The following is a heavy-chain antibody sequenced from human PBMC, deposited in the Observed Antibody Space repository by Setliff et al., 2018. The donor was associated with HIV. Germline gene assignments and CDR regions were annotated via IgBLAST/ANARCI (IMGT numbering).Heavy chain of an antibody. J-gene: IGHJ4*02. D-gene: IGHD5-18*01. V-gene: IGHV4-59*12. CDR2: INHSGSA. CDR3: AREGKTALVTKYFDY. CDR1: GDSISTYC. Sequence: PSETLSLTCTVSGDSISTYCWIWIRQPPGKGLEWIGEINHSGSAFYNPSLKSRLTISRDTSKNQFSLRMKSVTAADTAVYYCAREGKTALVTKYFDYWGQGTLVTVSS.